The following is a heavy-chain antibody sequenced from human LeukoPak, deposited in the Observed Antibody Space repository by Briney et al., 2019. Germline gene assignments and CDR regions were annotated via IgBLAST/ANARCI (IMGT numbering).Heavy chain of an antibody. V-gene: IGHV4-34*01. D-gene: IGHD6-13*01. J-gene: IGHJ5*02. CDR2: INHSGST. CDR1: GGSFSGYY. CDR3: ARGPWYSSSWYGWFDP. Sequence: SETLSLTCAVYGGSFSGYYWSWIRQPPGKGLEWIGEINHSGSTNYNPSLKSRVTISVDTSKNQFSLMLSSVTAADTAVYYCARGPWYSSSWYGWFDPWGQGTLVTVSS.